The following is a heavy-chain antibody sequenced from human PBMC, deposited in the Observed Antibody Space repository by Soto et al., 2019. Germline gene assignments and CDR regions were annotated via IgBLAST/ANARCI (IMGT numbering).Heavy chain of an antibody. Sequence: ASVKVSCKASGYTFTNFGINWVRQAPGQGLEWMGWITPYNGNANYAQKHQGRLSITTDTSTSTAYMELRSLRSDDTAVYYCARAQMYSGAYHEYWGQGTLVTVSS. D-gene: IGHD1-26*01. V-gene: IGHV1-18*04. CDR3: ARAQMYSGAYHEY. J-gene: IGHJ4*02. CDR2: ITPYNGNA. CDR1: GYTFTNFG.